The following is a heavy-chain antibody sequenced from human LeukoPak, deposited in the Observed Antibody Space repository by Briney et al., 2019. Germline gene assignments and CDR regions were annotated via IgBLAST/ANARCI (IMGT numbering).Heavy chain of an antibody. Sequence: GASVKVSCKASAHTYTCYYTRWALQAPGQGLEWMGWINPNSGGTNYAQKFQGRVTMTRDTSISTAYMELSRLRSDDTSLYYCARGYCSSTSCYPFFDYWGQGTLVTVSS. CDR3: ARGYCSSTSCYPFFDY. D-gene: IGHD2-2*01. CDR1: AHTYTCYY. J-gene: IGHJ4*02. V-gene: IGHV1-2*02. CDR2: INPNSGGT.